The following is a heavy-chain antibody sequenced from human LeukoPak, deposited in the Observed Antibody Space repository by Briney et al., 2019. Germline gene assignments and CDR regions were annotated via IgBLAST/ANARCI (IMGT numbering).Heavy chain of an antibody. V-gene: IGHV4-59*08. CDR2: IFYTGNT. Sequence: KPSETLSLTCTVSGGSISSYYWSWIRQPPGKGLEWIGHIFYTGNTRYNPSLKSRVTTSVDTSQNQFSLKLTPVTGADTAIYYCARQYNWNAEFDYWGQGTLVTVSS. D-gene: IGHD1-20*01. J-gene: IGHJ4*02. CDR3: ARQYNWNAEFDY. CDR1: GGSISSYY.